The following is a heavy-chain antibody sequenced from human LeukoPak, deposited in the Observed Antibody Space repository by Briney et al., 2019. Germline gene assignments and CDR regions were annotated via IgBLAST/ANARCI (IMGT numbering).Heavy chain of an antibody. Sequence: SETLSLTCTVSGDSISSGTYSWTWIRQPAGKGLEWIGGISTSGSTKFHPLLKSRVTMSLDTSENHFSLNIESVTAADTAIYYCARETEELYSPSWGLCDYRYNMDVWGRGTTVTVSS. CDR2: ISTSGST. CDR1: GDSISSGTYS. D-gene: IGHD2-2*01. J-gene: IGHJ6*03. V-gene: IGHV4-61*02. CDR3: ARETEELYSPSWGLCDYRYNMDV.